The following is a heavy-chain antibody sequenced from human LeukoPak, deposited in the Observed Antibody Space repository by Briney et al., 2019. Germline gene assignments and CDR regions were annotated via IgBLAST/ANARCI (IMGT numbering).Heavy chain of an antibody. CDR3: ARRAPITIFGVLITYNWFDP. CDR2: ISSSGSTI. V-gene: IGHV3-48*03. CDR1: GFTFSSYE. Sequence: PGGSLRLSCAASGFTFSSYEMNWVRQAPGKGLEWVSYISSSGSTIYYADSVKGRFTISRDNAKNSLDLQMNSLRAEDTAVYHCARRAPITIFGVLITYNWFDPWGQGTLVTVSS. D-gene: IGHD3-3*01. J-gene: IGHJ5*02.